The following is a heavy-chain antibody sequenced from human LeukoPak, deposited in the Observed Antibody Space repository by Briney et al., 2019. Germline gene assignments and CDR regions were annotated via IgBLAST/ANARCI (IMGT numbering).Heavy chain of an antibody. Sequence: PSETLSLTCTVSGGSIRSSTYYWGWIRQPPGKGLEWIGSIYYSGSTYQNPCLKSRFTISVDMSKNQFSRKLNSVTAAETAVYYCARHLSSQWFGGLLDNHHFDYWGQGTLVTVSS. CDR2: IYYSGST. CDR1: GGSIRSSTYY. V-gene: IGHV4-39*01. D-gene: IGHD3-10*01. J-gene: IGHJ4*02. CDR3: ARHLSSQWFGGLLDNHHFDY.